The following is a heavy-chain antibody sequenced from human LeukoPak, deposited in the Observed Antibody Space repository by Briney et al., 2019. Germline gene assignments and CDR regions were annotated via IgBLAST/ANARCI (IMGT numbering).Heavy chain of an antibody. J-gene: IGHJ4*02. V-gene: IGHV3-11*01. CDR1: GFRFSDYY. CDR3: ARDGGHYHSENHYDVNY. CDR2: ISGSGDNI. Sequence: PGGSLRLSCAASGFRFSDYYMSWIRQAPGKGLEWISYISGSGDNIYYAGPVQGRFTISGDNSKNSLFLQLGSLTPEDTAVYYCARDGGHYHSENHYDVNYWGQGTLVTVSS. D-gene: IGHD3-16*01.